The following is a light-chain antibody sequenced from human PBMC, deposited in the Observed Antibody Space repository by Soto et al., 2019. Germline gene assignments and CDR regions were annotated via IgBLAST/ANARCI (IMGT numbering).Light chain of an antibody. CDR1: RSNIGAGYD. Sequence: QSVLTQPPSVSGVPGQKITISCTGSRSNIGAGYDVHWYQQFRGTAPKLLIYGNKNRPSGVPDRFSGSKSGTSASLAITGLQAEDEADYYCSSYTFSTLVFATGTKLTVL. V-gene: IGLV1-40*02. J-gene: IGLJ1*01. CDR3: SSYTFSTLV. CDR2: GNK.